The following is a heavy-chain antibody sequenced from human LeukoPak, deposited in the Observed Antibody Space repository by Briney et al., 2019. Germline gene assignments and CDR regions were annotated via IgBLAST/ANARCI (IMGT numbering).Heavy chain of an antibody. CDR3: ARTLVYDSSGHLDV. D-gene: IGHD3-22*01. J-gene: IGHJ6*02. V-gene: IGHV1-2*04. CDR2: INPNSGGT. CDR1: GYTFTDYY. Sequence: ASVKVSCKASGYTFTDYYMHWVRQAPGQGLEWMGWINPNSGGTNYAQKFQGWVTMTRDTSISTAYMELSRLRSDDTAVYYCARTLVYDSSGHLDVWGQGTTVTVSS.